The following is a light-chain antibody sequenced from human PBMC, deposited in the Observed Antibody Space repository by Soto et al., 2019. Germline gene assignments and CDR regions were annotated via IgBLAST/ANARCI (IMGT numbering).Light chain of an antibody. CDR2: DAS. J-gene: IGKJ4*01. CDR3: QQRYARPLT. Sequence: EIALTQSPATLSSSPGEWATLSCRASQDINKFLGWYQQRPGQAPRLLIYDASNRATGIPARFSGSGSGTDFTLTISSLEPEDFAVYYCQQRYARPLTFGGGTKVEI. V-gene: IGKV3-11*01. CDR1: QDINKF.